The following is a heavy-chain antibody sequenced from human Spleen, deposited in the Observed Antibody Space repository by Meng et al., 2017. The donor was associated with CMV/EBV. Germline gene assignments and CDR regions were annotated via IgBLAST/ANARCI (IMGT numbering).Heavy chain of an antibody. Sequence: GESLKISCAASGFMFSSYAMTWVRQAPGKGLEWVSSMSGGGDSTHYADSVKGRFIISRDNSKNTLYLQVNSLRAEDTAVYYCAKVNYHDSKGLPSGAFDVWGQGTMVTVSS. CDR1: GFMFSSYA. J-gene: IGHJ3*01. CDR2: MSGGGDST. V-gene: IGHV3-23*01. D-gene: IGHD3-22*01. CDR3: AKVNYHDSKGLPSGAFDV.